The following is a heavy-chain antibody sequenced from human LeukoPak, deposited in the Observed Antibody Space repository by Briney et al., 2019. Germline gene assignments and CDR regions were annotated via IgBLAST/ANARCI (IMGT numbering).Heavy chain of an antibody. CDR3: AKDGEQQLIRGYFDY. V-gene: IGHV3-23*01. J-gene: IGHJ4*02. CDR2: ISGSGGST. D-gene: IGHD6-13*01. CDR1: GFTFSDYY. Sequence: GGSLRLSCAASGFTFSDYYMSWIRQAPGKGLEWVSVISGSGGSTFYADSVKGRFTISRDNSKNTLYLQMNSLRGEDTAIYYCAKDGEQQLIRGYFDYWGQGALVTVSS.